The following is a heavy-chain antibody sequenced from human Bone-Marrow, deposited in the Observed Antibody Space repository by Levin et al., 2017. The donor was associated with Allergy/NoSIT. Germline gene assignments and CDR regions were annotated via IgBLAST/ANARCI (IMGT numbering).Heavy chain of an antibody. CDR3: ARTEGGSASFYGY. V-gene: IGHV3-53*01. J-gene: IGHJ4*02. CDR1: GFSVSSEY. D-gene: IGHD3-10*01. Sequence: GGSLRLSCVASGFSVSSEYMSWVRQAPGKGLEWVSVIFGGGSTFYADSVKGRFTISRDNSQNTLYLQMNSLRAEDTAVYYCARTEGGSASFYGYWGQGTLVTVSS. CDR2: IFGGGST.